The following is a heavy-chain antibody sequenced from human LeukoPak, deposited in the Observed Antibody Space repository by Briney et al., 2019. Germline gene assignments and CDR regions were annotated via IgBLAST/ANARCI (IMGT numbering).Heavy chain of an antibody. CDR3: ARDLEVPAYDFWSATAGY. Sequence: SVKVSCKASGGTFSSYAISWVRQAPGQGLEWMGGIIPIFGTANYAQKFQGRVTITTDESTSTAYMELSSLRSEDTAVYYCARDLEVPAYDFWSATAGYWGQGTLVTVSS. V-gene: IGHV1-69*05. D-gene: IGHD3-3*01. J-gene: IGHJ4*02. CDR1: GGTFSSYA. CDR2: IIPIFGTA.